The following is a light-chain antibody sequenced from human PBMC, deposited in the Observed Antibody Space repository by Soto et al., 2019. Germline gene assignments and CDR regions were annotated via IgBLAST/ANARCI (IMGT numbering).Light chain of an antibody. V-gene: IGKV3-20*01. CDR3: QQFSNSLT. J-gene: IGKJ5*01. CDR2: DAS. Sequence: ETFLTQAPGTLXLXXVXXXXXXXXASQNVRNNNLAWYQQKPGQPPRLLIYDASSRATGIPDRFSGSGSGTDFTLTISRLEPQDFAVYYCQQFSNSLTFGQGTRLEIK. CDR1: QNVRNNN.